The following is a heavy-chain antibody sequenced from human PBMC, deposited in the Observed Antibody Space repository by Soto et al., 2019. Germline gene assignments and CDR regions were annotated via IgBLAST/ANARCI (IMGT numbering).Heavy chain of an antibody. D-gene: IGHD4-4*01. CDR3: GRETCTVTTRCYFDY. CDR2: IYSGGST. J-gene: IGHJ4*02. V-gene: IGHV3-53*01. Sequence: PGGSLTVSCAASGFTVSSNYMSWVRQAPGKGLEWASVIYSGGSTYYADSVKGRFTISSDNSKNTLYLQMNSLRAESTAVSFSGRETCTVTTRCYFDYWGQGTLVTDSS. CDR1: GFTVSSNY.